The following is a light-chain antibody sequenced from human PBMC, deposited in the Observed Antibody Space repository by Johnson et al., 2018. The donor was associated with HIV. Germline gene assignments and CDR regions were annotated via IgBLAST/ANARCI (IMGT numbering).Light chain of an antibody. CDR2: NNN. Sequence: QSVLTQPPSVSAAPGQKVTISCSGSSSNIGNNYISWYQHLPGTAPKILIYNNNQRPLGVPDRFSGSKSGTSATLGINGLQTGDEADYYCGTWDSRLSAGHVFGTVTKVTVL. CDR3: GTWDSRLSAGHV. V-gene: IGLV1-51*01. J-gene: IGLJ1*01. CDR1: SSNIGNNY.